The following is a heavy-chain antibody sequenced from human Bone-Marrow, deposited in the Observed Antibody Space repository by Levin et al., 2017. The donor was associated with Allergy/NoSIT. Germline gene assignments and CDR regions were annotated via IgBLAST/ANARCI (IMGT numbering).Heavy chain of an antibody. D-gene: IGHD6-25*01. Sequence: SETLSLTCTVSGGSISSYYWSWIRQPPGKGLEWIGYIYYSGSTNYNPSLKSRVTISVDTSKNQFSLKLSSVTAADTAVYYCARDRHPAGIGNYWGQGTLVTVSS. J-gene: IGHJ4*02. V-gene: IGHV4-59*01. CDR2: IYYSGST. CDR3: ARDRHPAGIGNY. CDR1: GGSISSYY.